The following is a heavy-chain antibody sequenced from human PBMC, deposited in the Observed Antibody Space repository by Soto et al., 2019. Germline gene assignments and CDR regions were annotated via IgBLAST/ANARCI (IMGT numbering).Heavy chain of an antibody. D-gene: IGHD2-21*02. J-gene: IGHJ4*02. CDR2: INAGNGNT. CDR1: GYTFTSYA. CDR3: ARAWVVVTAPDY. V-gene: IGHV1-3*05. Sequence: QVQLVQSGAEEEKPGASVKVSCKASGYTFTSYAMHWVRQAPGQRLEWMGWINAGNGNTKYSQKFQGRVTITRDTSASTAYMELNSLRSEDTAVYYCARAWVVVTAPDYWGQGTLVTVSS.